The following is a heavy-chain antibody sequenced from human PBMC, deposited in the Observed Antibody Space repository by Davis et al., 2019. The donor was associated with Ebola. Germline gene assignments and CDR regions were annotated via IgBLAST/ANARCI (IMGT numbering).Heavy chain of an antibody. CDR1: GFTVSSNY. J-gene: IGHJ6*02. Sequence: GESLKISCAASGFTVSSNYMSWVRQAPGKGLEWVSVIYSGGSTYYADSVKGRFTISRDNSKNTLYLQMNSLRAEDTAVYYCAREEQLANYYYYGMDVWGQGTTVTVSS. CDR2: IYSGGST. CDR3: AREEQLANYYYYGMDV. V-gene: IGHV3-66*01. D-gene: IGHD6-13*01.